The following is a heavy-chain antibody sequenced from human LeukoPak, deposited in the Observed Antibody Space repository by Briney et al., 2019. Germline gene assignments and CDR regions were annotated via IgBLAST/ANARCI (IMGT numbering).Heavy chain of an antibody. D-gene: IGHD6-13*01. CDR2: IYYSRST. V-gene: IGHV4-59*07. Sequence: SDTLSLTCTVAGGSTSRYYWSWIQQPTGKGLEWIGDIYYSRSTNYNPSLKSRVTISVDTSKNQFSLKLSSVTAADTAVYYCARVGTTLRYSSSWYVRWFDPWGQGTLVTVSS. CDR3: ARVGTTLRYSSSWYVRWFDP. CDR1: GGSTSRYY. J-gene: IGHJ5*02.